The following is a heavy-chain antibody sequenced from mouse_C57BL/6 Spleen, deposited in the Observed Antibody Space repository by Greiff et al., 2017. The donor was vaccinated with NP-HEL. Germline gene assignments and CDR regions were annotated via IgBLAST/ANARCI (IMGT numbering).Heavy chain of an antibody. CDR1: GYSITSGYY. D-gene: IGHD2-4*01. CDR2: ISYDGSN. V-gene: IGHV3-6*01. CDR3: ARDYDYAAWFAY. J-gene: IGHJ3*01. Sequence: EVKLVESGPGLVKPSQSLSLTCSVTGYSITSGYYWNWIRQFPGNKLEWMGYISYDGSNNYNPSLKNRISITRDTSKNQFFLKLNSVTTEDTATYYCARDYDYAAWFAYWGQGTLVTVSA.